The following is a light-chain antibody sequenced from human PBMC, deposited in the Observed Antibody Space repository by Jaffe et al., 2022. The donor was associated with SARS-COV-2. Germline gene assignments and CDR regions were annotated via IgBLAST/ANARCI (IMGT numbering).Light chain of an antibody. CDR1: QSISNW. V-gene: IGKV1-5*03. Sequence: DIQMTQSPSTLSASVGDRVTITCRASQSISNWLAWYQQKPGKAPKLLIYKASTLQTGVPSRFSGSGSGTEFTLTINCLQPDDFATYYCQQYNRPWAFGQGTKVETK. J-gene: IGKJ1*01. CDR3: QQYNRPWA. CDR2: KAS.